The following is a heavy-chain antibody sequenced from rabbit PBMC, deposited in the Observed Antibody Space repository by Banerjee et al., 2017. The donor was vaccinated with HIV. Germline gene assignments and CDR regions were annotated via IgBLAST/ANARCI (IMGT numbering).Heavy chain of an antibody. CDR1: GFSLSSSYY. CDR2: IYTGNSGRT. V-gene: IGHV1S40*01. CDR3: ARQINGDYYQYNL. J-gene: IGHJ4*01. D-gene: IGHD2-1*01. Sequence: QSLEESGGDLVKPEGSLTLTCTASGFSLSSSYYMCWVRQAPGKGLEWIACIYTGNSGRTYYASWAKGRFTISKTSSTTVTLQMTSLTAADTATYFCARQINGDYYQYNLWGPGTLVTVS.